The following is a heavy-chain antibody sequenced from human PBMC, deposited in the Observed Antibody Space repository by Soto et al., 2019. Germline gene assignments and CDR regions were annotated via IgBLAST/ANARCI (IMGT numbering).Heavy chain of an antibody. CDR1: GFTFSSYA. V-gene: IGHV3-30-3*01. J-gene: IGHJ6*02. CDR2: ISHDGINK. Sequence: PGGSLRLSCVASGFTFSSYAMHWVRQAPGKGLEWVAVISHDGINKYYADSVRGRFTISRDNSKNTLYLQMSSLRAEDTAVYYCARTYYYDSSDYYGPRDYYYGMDVWGQGTTVTVSS. CDR3: ARTYYYDSSDYYGPRDYYYGMDV. D-gene: IGHD3-22*01.